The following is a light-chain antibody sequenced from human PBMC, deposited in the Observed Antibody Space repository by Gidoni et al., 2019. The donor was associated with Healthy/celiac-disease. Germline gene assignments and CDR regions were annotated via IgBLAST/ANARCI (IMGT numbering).Light chain of an antibody. Sequence: STGERATLSCRASQSVSSYLAWYQQKPGQAPRLLIYDASNRATGIPARFSGSGSGTDFTLTISSLEPEDFAVYYCQQLATFGQGTKLEIK. CDR2: DAS. J-gene: IGKJ2*01. CDR3: QQLAT. V-gene: IGKV3-11*01. CDR1: QSVSSY.